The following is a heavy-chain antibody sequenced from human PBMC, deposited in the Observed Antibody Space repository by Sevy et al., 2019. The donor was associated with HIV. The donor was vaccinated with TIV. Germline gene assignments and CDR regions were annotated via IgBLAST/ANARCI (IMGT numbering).Heavy chain of an antibody. V-gene: IGHV4-30-2*01. CDR2: IYYGGST. J-gene: IGHJ5*02. Sequence: LSLTCTVSGGSISSGAYSWYWIRQPPGKGLEWLGNIYYGGSTYYNPSLNGRVTMSIDSSKNQFFLKLSSVTAADTAVYYCARDITGTKNWFDPWGQGTLVTVSS. D-gene: IGHD1-20*01. CDR1: GGSISSGAYS. CDR3: ARDITGTKNWFDP.